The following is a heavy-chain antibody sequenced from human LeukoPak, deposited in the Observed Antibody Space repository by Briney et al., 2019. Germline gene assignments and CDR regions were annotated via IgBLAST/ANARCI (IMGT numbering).Heavy chain of an antibody. J-gene: IGHJ4*02. Sequence: GGSLRLSCAAPGFTFRNYNMNWVRQAPGKGLEWVSSISESSSFIQYADSLKGRFAISRDNAKNSLYLQMNSLGAEDTAIYYCARVHDTTGYYHYFDSWGQGTLVTVSS. CDR1: GFTFRNYN. V-gene: IGHV3-21*01. CDR3: ARVHDTTGYYHYFDS. CDR2: ISESSSFI. D-gene: IGHD3-9*01.